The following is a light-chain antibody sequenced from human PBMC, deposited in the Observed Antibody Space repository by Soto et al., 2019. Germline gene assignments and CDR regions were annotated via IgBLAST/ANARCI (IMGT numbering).Light chain of an antibody. CDR3: QKYTNVPA. CDR2: AAS. J-gene: IGKJ4*01. V-gene: IGKV1-27*01. CDR1: QGISNS. Sequence: DIQMTQSPSSLSASVGDRVTITCQASQGISNSLAWFQQKPGKVPKLLIYAASILQLGVPSRFSGSGSGTDFTLTISSLQPEDVATYYCQKYTNVPAFGGGTKVEIK.